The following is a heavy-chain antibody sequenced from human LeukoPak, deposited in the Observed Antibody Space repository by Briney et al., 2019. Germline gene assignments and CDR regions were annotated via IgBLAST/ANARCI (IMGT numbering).Heavy chain of an antibody. CDR2: INSDGSST. V-gene: IGHV3-74*01. J-gene: IGHJ4*02. CDR1: GFTFSSYW. Sequence: QSGGSLRLSCAASGFTFSSYWMHWVRQAPGKGLVWVSRINSDGSSTSYADSVKGRFTISRDNAKNTLYLQMKSLRAEDTAVYYCARVSFGELPNFDYWGQGTLVTVSS. CDR3: ARVSFGELPNFDY. D-gene: IGHD3-10*01.